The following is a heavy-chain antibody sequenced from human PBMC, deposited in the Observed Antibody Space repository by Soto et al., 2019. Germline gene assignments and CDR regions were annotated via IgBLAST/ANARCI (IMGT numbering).Heavy chain of an antibody. D-gene: IGHD1-1*01. CDR2: IGPSHNDI. J-gene: IGHJ4*02. V-gene: IGHV3-21*05. Sequence: PGGXLRLSCAASGFTFSSYSTNWVRQAPGKGLEWISYIGPSHNDIGYAASVKGRFTISRDNAKDSLYLQMNSLRVEDTALYYCAKDRPRRTSGYFFDYWGQGTPVTVSS. CDR3: AKDRPRRTSGYFFDY. CDR1: GFTFSSYS.